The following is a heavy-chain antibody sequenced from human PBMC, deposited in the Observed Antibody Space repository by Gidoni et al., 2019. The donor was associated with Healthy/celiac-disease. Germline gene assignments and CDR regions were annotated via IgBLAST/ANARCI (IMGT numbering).Heavy chain of an antibody. Sequence: QVQLVQSGAEVKKPGASVKVSCTASGSTFTGYYMHWVRQAPGQGLEWMGWINPNSGGTNYAQKFQGRVTMIRDTSISTAYMELSRLRSDDTAVYYCAREVSRWTYWFDPWGQGTLVTVSS. D-gene: IGHD3-3*01. CDR3: AREVSRWTYWFDP. V-gene: IGHV1-2*02. CDR1: GSTFTGYY. J-gene: IGHJ5*02. CDR2: INPNSGGT.